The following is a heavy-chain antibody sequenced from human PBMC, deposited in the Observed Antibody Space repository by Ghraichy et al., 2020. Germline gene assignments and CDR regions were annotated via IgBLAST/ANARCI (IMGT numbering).Heavy chain of an antibody. CDR3: ARGRRRGLTSRAISLDY. V-gene: IGHV4-59*01. Sequence: SETLSLTCTVSGGSISSYYWSWIRQPPGKGLEWIGYIYYSGSTNYNPSLKSRVTISVDTSKNQFSLKLSSVTAADTAVYYCARGRRRGLTSRAISLDYWGQGTLVTVSS. CDR1: GGSISSYY. D-gene: IGHD3-10*01. CDR2: IYYSGST. J-gene: IGHJ4*02.